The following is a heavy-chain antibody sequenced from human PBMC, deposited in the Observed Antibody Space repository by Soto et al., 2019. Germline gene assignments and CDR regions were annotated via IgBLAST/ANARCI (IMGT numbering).Heavy chain of an antibody. CDR1: GYTFTSYG. J-gene: IGHJ6*02. Sequence: QVQLVQSGAEVKKPGASVKASCKASGYTFTSYGISWVRQAPGQGLEWLGWISAYNGNTNYAQKLQGRVPMTTDTSTSTAYMELRSLRSDDTAVYYCARDLIGFVVVPAATGGMDVWGQGTTVTVSS. CDR3: ARDLIGFVVVPAATGGMDV. D-gene: IGHD2-2*01. CDR2: ISAYNGNT. V-gene: IGHV1-18*04.